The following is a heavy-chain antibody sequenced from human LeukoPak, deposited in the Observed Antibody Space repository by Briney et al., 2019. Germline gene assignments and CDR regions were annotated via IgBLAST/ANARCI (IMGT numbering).Heavy chain of an antibody. D-gene: IGHD1-26*01. CDR1: GASISSHY. J-gene: IGHJ5*02. V-gene: IGHV4-59*11. CDR2: TYDRRST. Sequence: PSETLSLTCTVTGASISSHYWCWIRQTPGTGLEWIGDTYDRRSTTYNPSLKSRVSISVDTSRNQFSLNLRSVTAADTAVYYCAKIEVGRFDPWGQGTLVTVSS. CDR3: AKIEVGRFDP.